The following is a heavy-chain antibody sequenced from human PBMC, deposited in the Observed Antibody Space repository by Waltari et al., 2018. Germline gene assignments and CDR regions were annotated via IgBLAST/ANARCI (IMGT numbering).Heavy chain of an antibody. Sequence: EVQLLESGGGLVQPGGSLRLSFAPSGFSFSSYWMHWVRQAPGKGLVWVSRINSDGSSTSYADSGKGRFTISRDNAKNTLYLQMNSLRAEDTAVYYCARSRGDGFDYWGQGTLVTVSS. CDR1: GFSFSSYW. J-gene: IGHJ4*02. CDR2: INSDGSST. V-gene: IGHV3-74*02. CDR3: ARSRGDGFDY.